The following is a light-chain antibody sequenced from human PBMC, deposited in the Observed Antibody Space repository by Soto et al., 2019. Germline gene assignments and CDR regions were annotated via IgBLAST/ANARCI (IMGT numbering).Light chain of an antibody. CDR1: QSVSSN. J-gene: IGKJ4*01. Sequence: EIVMTQSPATLSVSPGERATLSCRASQSVSSNLAWYQQKPGQAPSLLIYGASTRATGIPARFSGSRSGTDFTLTISSLQSEEFAVYYCQQYNNWPRGFGGGTKVEIK. CDR2: GAS. CDR3: QQYNNWPRG. V-gene: IGKV3-15*01.